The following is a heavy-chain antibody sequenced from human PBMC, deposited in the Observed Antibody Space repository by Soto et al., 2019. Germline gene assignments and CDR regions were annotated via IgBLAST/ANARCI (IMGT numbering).Heavy chain of an antibody. V-gene: IGHV3-48*02. CDR2: IHSSSSII. CDR3: ARNPPSRGGDPEYFFDS. CDR1: GFTFSTYT. Sequence: GGSLRLSCAASGFTFSTYTMNWVRQAPGKGLEWISYIHSSSSIIYYADSVKGRFTISRDDAKKLVFLQMNSLRDDDTALYFCARNPPSRGGDPEYFFDSWGQGTLVTVSS. D-gene: IGHD4-17*01. J-gene: IGHJ4*02.